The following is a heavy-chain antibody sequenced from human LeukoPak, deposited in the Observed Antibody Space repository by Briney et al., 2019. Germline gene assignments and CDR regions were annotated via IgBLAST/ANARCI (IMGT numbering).Heavy chain of an antibody. CDR1: GDSISSGGYY. D-gene: IGHD5-12*01. V-gene: IGHV4-31*03. J-gene: IGHJ4*02. CDR2: ISYSGNT. CDR3: ARAPVATPSEFDY. Sequence: PAQTLSLTCTVSGDSISSGGYYWSWIRQHPGKGLEWIGYISYSGNTYYNPSLKSRAAISADTPKNQFSLKLSSTTAADTAVYYCARAPVATPSEFDYWGQGTLVTVSS.